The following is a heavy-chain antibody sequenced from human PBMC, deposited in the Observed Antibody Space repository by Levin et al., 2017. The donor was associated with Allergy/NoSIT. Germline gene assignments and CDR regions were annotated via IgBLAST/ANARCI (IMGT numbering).Heavy chain of an antibody. CDR1: GFTFSSYA. J-gene: IGHJ4*02. CDR3: AKGGVVVSATIDY. V-gene: IGHV3-23*01. D-gene: IGHD2-15*01. Sequence: ASVKVSCAASGFTFSSYAMSWVRQAPGKGLEWLSTISGSGGGTYYADSVKGRFTISRDNSKNTLYLQMNSLRAEDTAVYYCAKGGVVVSATIDYWGQGTLVTVSS. CDR2: ISGSGGGT.